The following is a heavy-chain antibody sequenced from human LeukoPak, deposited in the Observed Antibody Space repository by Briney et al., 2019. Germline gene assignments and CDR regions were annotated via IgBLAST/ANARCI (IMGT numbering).Heavy chain of an antibody. D-gene: IGHD6-6*01. CDR2: INTNTGNP. J-gene: IGHJ4*02. V-gene: IGHV7-4-1*02. CDR3: ARVLTKVAARPFDY. CDR1: GYTFTSYA. Sequence: ASVKVSCKASGYTFTSYAMNWVRQAPGQGLEWMGWINTNTGNPTYVQGFTGRFVFSLDTSVSTAYLQISSLKAEDTAVYYCARVLTKVAARPFDYWGQGTLVTVSS.